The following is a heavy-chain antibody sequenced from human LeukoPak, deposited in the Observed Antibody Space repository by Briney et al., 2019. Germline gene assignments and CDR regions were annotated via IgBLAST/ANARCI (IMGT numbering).Heavy chain of an antibody. Sequence: GESLRLSCAASGFTFSSYAMSWVRQAPGKGLEWDSAISGSGGSTYYADSVKGRFTISRDNSKNTLYLQMNSLRAEDTAVYYCAKEVVVVPAAVVDYWGQGTLVTVSS. CDR3: AKEVVVVPAAVVDY. D-gene: IGHD2-2*01. J-gene: IGHJ4*02. V-gene: IGHV3-23*01. CDR1: GFTFSSYA. CDR2: ISGSGGST.